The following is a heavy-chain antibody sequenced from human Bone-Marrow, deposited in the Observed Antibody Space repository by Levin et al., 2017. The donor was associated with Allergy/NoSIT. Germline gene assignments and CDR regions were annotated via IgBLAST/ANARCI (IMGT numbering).Heavy chain of an antibody. Sequence: SVKVSCKASGGTFSSYAISWVRQAPGQGLEWMGGIIPIFGTANYAQKFQGRVTITADESTSTAYMELSSLRSEDTAVYYCARDEQQLVLHYYYYGMDVWGQGTTVTVSS. J-gene: IGHJ6*02. V-gene: IGHV1-69*13. D-gene: IGHD6-13*01. CDR3: ARDEQQLVLHYYYYGMDV. CDR2: IIPIFGTA. CDR1: GGTFSSYA.